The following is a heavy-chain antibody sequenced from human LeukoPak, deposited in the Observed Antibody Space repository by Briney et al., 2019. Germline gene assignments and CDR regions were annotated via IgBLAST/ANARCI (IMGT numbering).Heavy chain of an antibody. CDR2: IIPIFGTA. J-gene: IGHJ3*02. CDR1: GGTFSSYA. CDR3: ARATVRYNWNFAFDI. Sequence: SVKVSCKASGGTFSSYAISWVRQAPGQGLEWMGGIIPIFGTANYAQKFQGRVTITADESTSTAYMELSSLRSEDTAVYYCARATVRYNWNFAFDILGQGTMVTVAS. V-gene: IGHV1-69*13. D-gene: IGHD1-1*01.